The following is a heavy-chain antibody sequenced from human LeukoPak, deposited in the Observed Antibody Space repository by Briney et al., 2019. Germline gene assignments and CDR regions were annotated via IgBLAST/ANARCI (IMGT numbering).Heavy chain of an antibody. V-gene: IGHV3-7*01. CDR2: IKQDGSEK. D-gene: IGHD6-13*01. Sequence: GGSLRLSCAASGFTFSSYWMSWVRQAPGKGLEWVANIKQDGSEKYYVDSVKGRFTISRDNAKNSLYLQMNSLRAEDTAVYYCAREGPRWSSSWFDHWGQGTLVTVSS. CDR1: GFTFSSYW. CDR3: AREGPRWSSSWFDH. J-gene: IGHJ5*02.